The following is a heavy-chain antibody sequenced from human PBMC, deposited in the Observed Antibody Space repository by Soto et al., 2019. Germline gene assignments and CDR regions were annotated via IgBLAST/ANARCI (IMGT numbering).Heavy chain of an antibody. CDR1: GGSISSYY. CDR2: IYYSGST. Sequence: PSETLSLTCTVSGGSISSYYWSWIRQPPGKGLEWIGYIYYSGSTNYNPSLKSRVTISVDTSQNQFSLKLSSVTAADTAVYYCASVKNWNDFDYWGQGTLVTVSS. J-gene: IGHJ4*02. D-gene: IGHD1-1*01. V-gene: IGHV4-59*01. CDR3: ASVKNWNDFDY.